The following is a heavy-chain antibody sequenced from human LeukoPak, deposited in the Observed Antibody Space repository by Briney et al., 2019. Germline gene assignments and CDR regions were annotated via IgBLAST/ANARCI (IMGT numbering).Heavy chain of an antibody. D-gene: IGHD2/OR15-2a*01. J-gene: IGHJ4*02. CDR1: GYTFIAYH. CDR3: ARDLPFED. V-gene: IGHV1-2*06. CDR2: IHPSSGAT. Sequence: ASVKVSCKASGYTFIAYHMHWVRQPPGQGLEWMGRIHPSSGATTYAQRFQGRVTLTRDTSINTAYMELSRLTSDDTAVYYCARDLPFEDWGQGTLVTVSS.